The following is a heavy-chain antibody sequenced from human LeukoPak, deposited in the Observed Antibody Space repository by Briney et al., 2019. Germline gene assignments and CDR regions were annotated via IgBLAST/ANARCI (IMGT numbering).Heavy chain of an antibody. CDR3: AKDLSYYGSGNWLDP. J-gene: IGHJ5*02. CDR1: GFTFSSYG. Sequence: GGSLRLSCAASGFTFSSYGMHWVRQAPGKGLEWVAVVSYDGSNKYYADSVKGRFTISRDNSKNTLYLQMNSLRAEDTAVYYCAKDLSYYGSGNWLDPWGQGTLVTVSS. D-gene: IGHD3-10*01. CDR2: VSYDGSNK. V-gene: IGHV3-30*18.